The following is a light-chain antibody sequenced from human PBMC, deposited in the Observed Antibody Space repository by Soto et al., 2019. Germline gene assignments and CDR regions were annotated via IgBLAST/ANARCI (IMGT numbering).Light chain of an antibody. V-gene: IGKV3D-20*01. J-gene: IGKJ1*01. Sequence: ESVLTQSPATLSLSPGERGTLPCRASQSVSSSLAWYQQKPGQPPRLLIHDASSRATGIPDRFSGSGSGTDFTLTISRLEPEDFAAYYCQQYGGSPRTFGQGTKVDIK. CDR1: QSVSSS. CDR2: DAS. CDR3: QQYGGSPRT.